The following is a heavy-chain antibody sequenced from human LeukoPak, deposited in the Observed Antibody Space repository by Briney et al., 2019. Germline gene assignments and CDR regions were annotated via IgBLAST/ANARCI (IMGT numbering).Heavy chain of an antibody. Sequence: GGSLRLSCAASGFTFSSYGMHWVRQAPGKGLEWVAVISYDGSNKYHADSVKGRFTISRDNSKNTLYLQMNSLRAEDTAVYYCAREYYDILTGYSTDAFDIWGQGTMVTVSS. CDR1: GFTFSSYG. D-gene: IGHD3-9*01. CDR2: ISYDGSNK. V-gene: IGHV3-30*03. J-gene: IGHJ3*02. CDR3: AREYYDILTGYSTDAFDI.